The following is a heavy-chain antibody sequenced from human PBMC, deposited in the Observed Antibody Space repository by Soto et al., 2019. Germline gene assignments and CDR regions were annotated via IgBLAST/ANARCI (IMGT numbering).Heavy chain of an antibody. CDR2: IFPADSGT. Sequence: PGESLKISCQGTGYRFSSSWIAWVRQVPGKGLEWMGIIFPADSGTRVSPSFQGQVTLSADESASTIFLHWSSLSASDSATYFCARRGKYPNELDPWGQGTLVTVSS. J-gene: IGHJ5*02. V-gene: IGHV5-51*01. CDR3: ARRGKYPNELDP. D-gene: IGHD2-2*01. CDR1: GYRFSSSW.